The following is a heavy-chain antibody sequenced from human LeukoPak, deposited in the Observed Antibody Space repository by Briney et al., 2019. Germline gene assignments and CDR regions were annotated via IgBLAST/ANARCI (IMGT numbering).Heavy chain of an antibody. J-gene: IGHJ4*02. V-gene: IGHV3-21*01. CDR2: ISSSSGYI. Sequence: GGSLRLSCAASGFTFSSYSMNWVRQAPGKGLEWVSSISSSSGYIYYADSVKGRFTISRDNAKNSLYLQMNSLRAEDTAVYYCARVATAKYYYDSSGLYPGYWGQGTLVTVSS. CDR3: ARVATAKYYYDSSGLYPGY. D-gene: IGHD3-22*01. CDR1: GFTFSSYS.